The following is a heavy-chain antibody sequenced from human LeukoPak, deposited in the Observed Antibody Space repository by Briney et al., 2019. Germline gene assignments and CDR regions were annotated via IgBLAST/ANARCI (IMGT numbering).Heavy chain of an antibody. D-gene: IGHD6-19*01. V-gene: IGHV3-23*01. J-gene: IGHJ6*02. Sequence: PGGSLRLSCAVSGFTFSNYAMNWVRQAPEKGLEWVSTIHGGGDVTYYADSVKGRFTISRDNMKNSVHLQMNSLRAEDTAVYYCARSGWSYYFGLDVWGHGTTVTVSS. CDR1: GFTFSNYA. CDR2: IHGGGDVT. CDR3: ARSGWSYYFGLDV.